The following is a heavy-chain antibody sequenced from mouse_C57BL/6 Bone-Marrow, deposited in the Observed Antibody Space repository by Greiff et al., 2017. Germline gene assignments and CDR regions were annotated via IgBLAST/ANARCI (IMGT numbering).Heavy chain of an antibody. V-gene: IGHV1-81*01. CDR1: GYTFTSYG. J-gene: IGHJ2*01. CDR3: ARLNPYYLDD. Sequence: QVQLKESGAELARPGASVKLSCKASGYTFTSYGISWVKQRTGQGLEWIGEIYPRSGNTYYNEKFKGKATLTADKSSSTAYMELRSLTSDDSAVYFCARLNPYYLDDWGQGTTLTVSS. CDR2: IYPRSGNT. D-gene: IGHD1-3*01.